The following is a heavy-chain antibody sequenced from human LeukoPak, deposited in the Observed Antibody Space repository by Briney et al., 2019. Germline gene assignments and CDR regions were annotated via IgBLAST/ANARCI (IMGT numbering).Heavy chain of an antibody. CDR2: IHGDGTFT. Sequence: GGSLRLSCAASGFTFSTYWMHWVRQAPGKGLVWVSRIHGDGTFTTSADSVKGRFTISRDNAQNMVYLQMNSLRVEDTAVYYCARDLVLGSGSYGQWGQGTLVTVFS. J-gene: IGHJ4*02. D-gene: IGHD3-10*01. CDR3: ARDLVLGSGSYGQ. CDR1: GFTFSTYW. V-gene: IGHV3-74*01.